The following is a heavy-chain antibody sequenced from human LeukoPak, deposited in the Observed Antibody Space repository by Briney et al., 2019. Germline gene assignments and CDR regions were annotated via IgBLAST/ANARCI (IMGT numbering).Heavy chain of an antibody. CDR1: GFTYSAYW. D-gene: IGHD3-3*01. CDR3: ARDGSGSIDLDH. V-gene: IGHV3-74*01. Sequence: GGSLRLSCSASGFTYSAYWMHWVRQAPGKGLVWVSYVDNDGRGTAYVDSVKGRFTISRDNAKNTVYLQVNSLRVDDTAVYYCARDGSGSIDLDHWGQGTLVTASS. J-gene: IGHJ4*02. CDR2: VDNDGRGT.